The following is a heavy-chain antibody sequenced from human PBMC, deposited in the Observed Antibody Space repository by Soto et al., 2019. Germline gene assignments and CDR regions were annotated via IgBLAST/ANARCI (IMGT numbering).Heavy chain of an antibody. V-gene: IGHV4-59*01. Sequence: SETLSLTCTVSGGSISSYYWSWIRQPPGRGLEWIGYIYYSGSTNYNPSLKSRVTISVDTSKNQFSLKLSSVTAADTAVYYCARAAHSSSWYRWWFDPWGQGTLVTVSS. CDR3: ARAAHSSSWYRWWFDP. J-gene: IGHJ5*02. D-gene: IGHD6-13*01. CDR1: GGSISSYY. CDR2: IYYSGST.